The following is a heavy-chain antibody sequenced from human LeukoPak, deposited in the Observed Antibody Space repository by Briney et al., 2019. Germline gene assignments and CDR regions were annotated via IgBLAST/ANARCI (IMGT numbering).Heavy chain of an antibody. CDR3: AKTGYDILTGYYPYYYYGMDV. V-gene: IGHV3-74*01. J-gene: IGHJ6*02. D-gene: IGHD3-9*01. CDR1: GFTFTTYW. Sequence: PGGSLRLSCAASGFTFTTYWMHWVRQAPGKGLVRVSRIYSDGSSTTYADSVKGRFTISRDNAKNTLYLQMNSLRAEDTAVYYCAKTGYDILTGYYPYYYYGMDVWGQGTTVTVSS. CDR2: IYSDGSST.